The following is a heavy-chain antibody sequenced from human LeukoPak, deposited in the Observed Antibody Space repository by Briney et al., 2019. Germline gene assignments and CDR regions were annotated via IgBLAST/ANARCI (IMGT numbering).Heavy chain of an antibody. D-gene: IGHD4-17*01. CDR2: ISGSGSST. V-gene: IGHV3-23*01. J-gene: IGHJ4*02. Sequence: PGGSLRLSCAASGFTFSSYAMSWVRQAPGKGLEWVSAISGSGSSTYYADSVKGRFTISRDNSNNTLYLQMNSLRAEDTAVYYCAKGPKGAYGDFFDYWGQGTLVTVSS. CDR1: GFTFSSYA. CDR3: AKGPKGAYGDFFDY.